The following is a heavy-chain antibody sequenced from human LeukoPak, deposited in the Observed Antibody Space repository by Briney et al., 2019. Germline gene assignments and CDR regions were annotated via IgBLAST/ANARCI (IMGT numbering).Heavy chain of an antibody. D-gene: IGHD2-2*02. V-gene: IGHV3-30*19. CDR1: GFTFSSYG. Sequence: GGSLRLSCAASGFTFSSYGMHWVRQAPGKGLEWVAVITYDGSNKYYADSVKGRFTISRDNSKNTLYLQMNSLRAEDTAVYYCVLGYCSSTSCYKDPDYWGQGTLVTVSS. CDR2: ITYDGSNK. J-gene: IGHJ4*02. CDR3: VLGYCSSTSCYKDPDY.